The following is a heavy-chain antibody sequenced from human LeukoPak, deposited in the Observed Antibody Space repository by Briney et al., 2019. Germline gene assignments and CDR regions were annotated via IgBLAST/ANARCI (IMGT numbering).Heavy chain of an antibody. D-gene: IGHD1-20*01. CDR2: INPNSGGT. J-gene: IGHJ5*02. CDR1: GYTFTGFY. Sequence: ASVKVSCKASGYTFTGFYMHWVRQAPGQGLEWMGWINPNSGGTNYGRKFQGKVTMTRDTSISTAYLDLSRLTSDDTAVYYCARDRPDGITGTTGNWLDPWGQGTLVTVSS. CDR3: ARDRPDGITGTTGNWLDP. V-gene: IGHV1-2*02.